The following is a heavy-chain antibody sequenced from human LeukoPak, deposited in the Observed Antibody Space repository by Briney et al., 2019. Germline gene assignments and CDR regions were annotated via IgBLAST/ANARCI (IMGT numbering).Heavy chain of an antibody. CDR3: ARLAHIAAAGSGPCFDY. CDR1: GYSFTSYW. V-gene: IGHV5-51*01. CDR2: IYPGDSDT. D-gene: IGHD6-13*01. Sequence: ASVKISCKGSGYSFTSYWIGWVRQMPGKGLEWMGIIYPGDSDTRYSPSFQGQVTISADKSISTAYLQWSSLKASDTAMYYCARLAHIAAAGSGPCFDYWGQGTLVTVSS. J-gene: IGHJ4*02.